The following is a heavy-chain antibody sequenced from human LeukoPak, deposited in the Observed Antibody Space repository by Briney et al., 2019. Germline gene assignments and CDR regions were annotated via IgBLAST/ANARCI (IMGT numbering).Heavy chain of an antibody. V-gene: IGHV3-74*01. CDR3: ARVGRSGSYLPFDY. CDR2: INSDGSST. D-gene: IGHD1-26*01. J-gene: IGHJ4*02. Sequence: GGSLRLSCAASGFTFSSYWMHWVRHAPGKGLVWVSRINSDGSSTSYADSVKGRFTISRDNAKNTLYLQMNSLRAEDTAVYYCARVGRSGSYLPFDYWGQGTLVTVSS. CDR1: GFTFSSYW.